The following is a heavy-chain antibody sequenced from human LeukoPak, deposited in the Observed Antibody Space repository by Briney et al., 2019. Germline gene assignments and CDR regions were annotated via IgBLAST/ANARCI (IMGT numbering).Heavy chain of an antibody. J-gene: IGHJ6*02. CDR1: GFTFSSRE. CDR2: ISSSGSTI. D-gene: IGHD3-10*01. CDR3: ASIGSLVYYYYGMDV. V-gene: IGHV3-48*03. Sequence: GGSLRLSCAASGFTFSSREMNWVRQAPGKGLQWISYISSSGSTIYYADSVKGRFTISRDNAKNSLYLQMNSLRAEDTAVYYCASIGSLVYYYYGMDVWGQGTTVTVSS.